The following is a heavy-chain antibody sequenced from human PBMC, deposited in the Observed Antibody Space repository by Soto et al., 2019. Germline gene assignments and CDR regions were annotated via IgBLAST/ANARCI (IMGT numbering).Heavy chain of an antibody. Sequence: EVRLLESGGGLVQPGGSLRLSCAASGFTFNTYAMSWVRQDPGKGLEWVAGIGGGDTHYADSVTGRFTISRDDSKSTVSLQMNSLRVEDTAVYYCAKDRMNFNSVWDPFDAWGQGTLVTVSS. J-gene: IGHJ3*01. D-gene: IGHD2-15*01. CDR1: GFTFNTYA. CDR2: IGGGDT. CDR3: AKDRMNFNSVWDPFDA. V-gene: IGHV3-23*01.